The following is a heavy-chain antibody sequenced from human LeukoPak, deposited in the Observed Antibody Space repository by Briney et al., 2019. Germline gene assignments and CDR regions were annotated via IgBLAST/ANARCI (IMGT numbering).Heavy chain of an antibody. D-gene: IGHD3-10*01. Sequence: GGSLRLSCAASGFTLSGYAMSWVRQAPGKGLEWVSAISGSGGSTYYADSVKGRFTISRDNSKNTLYLQMNSLRAEDTAVYYCAKAFSTPSYYGSGTFSSRGETQSDYWGQGTLVTVSS. CDR1: GFTLSGYA. V-gene: IGHV3-23*01. CDR2: ISGSGGST. CDR3: AKAFSTPSYYGSGTFSSRGETQSDY. J-gene: IGHJ4*02.